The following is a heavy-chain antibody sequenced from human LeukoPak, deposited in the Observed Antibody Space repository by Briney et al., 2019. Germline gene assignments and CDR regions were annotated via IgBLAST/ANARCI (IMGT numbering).Heavy chain of an antibody. D-gene: IGHD1-20*01. J-gene: IGHJ4*02. CDR3: ATGGYITGTTDYFDY. CDR1: GYTFTGYY. V-gene: IGHV1-18*04. CDR2: ISAYNGNT. Sequence: ASVKVSCKASGYTFTGYYMHWVRQAPGQGLEWMGWISAYNGNTNYAQKLQGRVTMTTDTSTSTAYMELRSLRSDDTAVYYCATGGYITGTTDYFDYWGQGTLVTVSS.